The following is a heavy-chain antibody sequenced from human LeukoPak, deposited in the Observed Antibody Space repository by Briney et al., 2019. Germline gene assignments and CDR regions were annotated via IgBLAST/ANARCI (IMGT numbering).Heavy chain of an antibody. CDR2: ISSSSSTI. CDR3: ARGIVVVVAASSDAFDI. Sequence: GGSLRLSCAASGFTFSSYSMNWVRQAPGKGLEWVSYISSSSSTIYYADSVKGRFTIPRDNAKNSLYLQMNSLRDEDTAVYYCARGIVVVVAASSDAFDIWGQGTMVTVSS. V-gene: IGHV3-48*02. J-gene: IGHJ3*02. CDR1: GFTFSSYS. D-gene: IGHD2-15*01.